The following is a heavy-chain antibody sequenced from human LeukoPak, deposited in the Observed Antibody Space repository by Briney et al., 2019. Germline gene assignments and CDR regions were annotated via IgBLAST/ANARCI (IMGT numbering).Heavy chain of an antibody. CDR3: ARGETATNVLRYFDWLHYPRLSDAFDI. CDR1: GYTFTSYD. V-gene: IGHV1-8*01. CDR2: MNPNSGNT. Sequence: ASVRVSCKASGYTFTSYDINWVRQATGQGLEWMGWMNPNSGNTGYAQKFQGRVTMTRNTTISTAYMELSSLRSEDTAVYYCARGETATNVLRYFDWLHYPRLSDAFDIWGQGTMVTVSS. J-gene: IGHJ3*02. D-gene: IGHD3-9*01.